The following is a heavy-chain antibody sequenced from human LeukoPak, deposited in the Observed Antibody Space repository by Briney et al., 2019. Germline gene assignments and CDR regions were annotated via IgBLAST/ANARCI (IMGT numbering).Heavy chain of an antibody. J-gene: IGHJ4*02. D-gene: IGHD3-22*01. CDR3: ARDLDYYESSGYLGY. CDR2: ISYDGSNK. Sequence: GRSLRLSCAASGFTFNTYAIHWVRQAPGKGLEWVAVISYDGSNKYYADSVKGRFTISRDNSKNTLYLQMHSLRAEDTAVYYCARDLDYYESSGYLGYWGQGTLVTVSS. V-gene: IGHV3-30-3*01. CDR1: GFTFNTYA.